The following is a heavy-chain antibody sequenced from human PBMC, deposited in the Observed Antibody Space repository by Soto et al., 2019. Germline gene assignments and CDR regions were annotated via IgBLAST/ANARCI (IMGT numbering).Heavy chain of an antibody. D-gene: IGHD6-6*01. CDR2: ISSSSSTI. J-gene: IGHJ4*02. Sequence: EVQLVESGGGLVQPGGSLRLSCAASGFTFSNYNMNWVRQAPGKGLEWVSYISSSSSTIYYADSVKGRFTISRDNAKNSLYLQMNSLRDEDTAMYYCARDGGSLIAARLGVWGYWGQGTLVTVSS. CDR1: GFTFSNYN. V-gene: IGHV3-48*02. CDR3: ARDGGSLIAARLGVWGY.